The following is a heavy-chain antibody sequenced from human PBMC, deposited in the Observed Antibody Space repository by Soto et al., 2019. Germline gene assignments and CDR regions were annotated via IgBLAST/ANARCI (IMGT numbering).Heavy chain of an antibody. J-gene: IGHJ2*01. V-gene: IGHV3-23*01. D-gene: IGHD4-17*01. CDR1: GFTFGSYA. Sequence: EVQLLESGGGLLQPGGSLRLSCAASGFTFGSYAMNWVRQAPGKGLEWVSGISGGGDTTFYTDSVKGRFTISRDNSGNTLYLQMNSLRAEDTAVYFCGRKSQGSVTVTGNWYFDLWGRGTLVTVSS. CDR2: ISGGGDTT. CDR3: GRKSQGSVTVTGNWYFDL.